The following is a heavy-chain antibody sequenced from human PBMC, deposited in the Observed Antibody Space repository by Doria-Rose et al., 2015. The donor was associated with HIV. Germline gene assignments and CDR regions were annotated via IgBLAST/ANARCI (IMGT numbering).Heavy chain of an antibody. J-gene: IGHJ5*02. V-gene: IGHV4-39*01. CDR3: AKQAVNWFDP. D-gene: IGHD6-25*01. Sequence: QVQLQQWGPGLVKPSETLSLTCTVSGGSVDSGTPSWAWIRQNPRHGLEWIGTIYYSGTTYYNPSLRVRVTISLHTSKNQYSLKLISVTAADTGVYYCAKQAVNWFDPWGQGTLVTVSS. CDR2: IYYSGTT. CDR1: GGSVDSGTPS.